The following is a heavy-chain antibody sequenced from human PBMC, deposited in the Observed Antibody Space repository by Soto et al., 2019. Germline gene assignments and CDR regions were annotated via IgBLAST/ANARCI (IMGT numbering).Heavy chain of an antibody. CDR1: GGSISGYY. CDR3: ARDLWGYCGTDCYPLDV. J-gene: IGHJ6*02. Sequence: SETLSLTCSVSGGSISGYYWSWIRQPPGKGLEWIGYMYNTGSTVYNPSFKSRVTISVDTSKNQFSLKLNSVTAADTAVYYCARDLWGYCGTDCYPLDVWGQGTTVTVSS. V-gene: IGHV4-59*01. D-gene: IGHD2-21*02. CDR2: MYNTGST.